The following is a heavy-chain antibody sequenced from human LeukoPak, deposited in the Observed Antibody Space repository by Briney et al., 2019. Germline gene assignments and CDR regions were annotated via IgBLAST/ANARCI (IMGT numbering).Heavy chain of an antibody. V-gene: IGHV3-21*01. CDR3: VRDWWFGESWVFQR. CDR2: IDPSSTYI. D-gene: IGHD3-10*01. CDR1: GFTFSSYS. J-gene: IGHJ1*01. Sequence: GGSLRLSCAASGFTFSSYSMNWVRQAPGKGLEWVSAIDPSSTYIYYADSVKGRFTISRDNAENSLYLQMNSLSAEDTAVYYCVRDWWFGESWVFQRWGQGTLVTVSS.